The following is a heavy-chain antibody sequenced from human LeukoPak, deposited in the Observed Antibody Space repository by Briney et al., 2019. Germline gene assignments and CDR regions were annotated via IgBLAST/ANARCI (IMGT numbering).Heavy chain of an antibody. CDR3: ARGVRGVIIYYYGMDV. CDR1: GYTFTSYD. J-gene: IGHJ6*02. V-gene: IGHV1-8*01. Sequence: RASVKVSCNASGYTFTSYDNNWVRQATGQGLEWMGWMNPISGNTAYAQKFQGRVTMTRNTSITTAYMELSSLRSEDTAVYYCARGVRGVIIYYYGMDVWGQGTTVTVSS. D-gene: IGHD3-10*02. CDR2: MNPISGNT.